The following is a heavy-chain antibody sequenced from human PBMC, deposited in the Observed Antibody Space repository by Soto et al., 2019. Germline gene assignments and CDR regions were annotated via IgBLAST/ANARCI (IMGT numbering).Heavy chain of an antibody. CDR3: AREETAWPLAYGLDV. CDR2: ITRNSDI. CDR1: GFTFSSYS. J-gene: IGHJ6*02. V-gene: IGHV3-21*01. Sequence: GGSLRLSCAASGFTFSSYSMHWFRQAPGKGLEWVSAITRNSDIYYADSVKGRFTISRDNAQNSVSLQMDSLRAEDTAVYYCAREETAWPLAYGLDVWGQGTTVTVSS. D-gene: IGHD2-21*02.